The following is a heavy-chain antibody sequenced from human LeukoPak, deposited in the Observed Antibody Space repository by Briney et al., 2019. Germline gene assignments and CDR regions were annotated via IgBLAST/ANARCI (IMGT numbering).Heavy chain of an antibody. Sequence: SETLSLTCTVSGGSIRSYYWSWIRQPPGTGLEWIGYIYYTGSTNYNPSLKSRVTMSVDTSKNQFSLKLSSVTAADTAVYYCAREKPTLYYYGSGSYPNWFDPWGQGTLVTVSS. CDR1: GGSIRSYY. CDR2: IYYTGST. CDR3: AREKPTLYYYGSGSYPNWFDP. J-gene: IGHJ5*02. V-gene: IGHV4-59*12. D-gene: IGHD3-10*01.